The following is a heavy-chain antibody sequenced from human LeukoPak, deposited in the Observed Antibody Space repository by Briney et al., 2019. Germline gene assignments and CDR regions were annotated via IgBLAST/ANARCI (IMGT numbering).Heavy chain of an antibody. Sequence: SETLSLTCTVSGGSISSSRYSWGWIRQPPGKGLEWIGSIYYSGSTYYNPSLKSRVTISVDTSKNQFSLKLSSVTAADTAVYYCARHSIPLLRFLEWLPNWFDPWGQGTLVTVSS. V-gene: IGHV4-39*01. CDR1: GGSISSSRYS. J-gene: IGHJ5*02. D-gene: IGHD3-3*01. CDR2: IYYSGST. CDR3: ARHSIPLLRFLEWLPNWFDP.